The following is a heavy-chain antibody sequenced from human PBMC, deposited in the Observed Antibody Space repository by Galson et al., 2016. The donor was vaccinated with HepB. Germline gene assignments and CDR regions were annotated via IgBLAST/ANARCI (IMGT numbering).Heavy chain of an antibody. D-gene: IGHD5-12*01. Sequence: SLRLSCAASEFTFSRSWMSWVRQAPGKGLEWVANINQDGGEKYFADSVMGRFTISRDNPKNTLYLEMNSLRAEDTAVYYCARESSGADYYFADWGQGTLVIVSS. V-gene: IGHV3-7*03. CDR2: INQDGGEK. CDR1: EFTFSRSW. CDR3: ARESSGADYYFAD. J-gene: IGHJ4*02.